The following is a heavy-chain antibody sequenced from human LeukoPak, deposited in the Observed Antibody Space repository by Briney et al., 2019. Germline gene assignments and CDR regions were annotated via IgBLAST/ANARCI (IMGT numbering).Heavy chain of an antibody. D-gene: IGHD3-3*01. V-gene: IGHV4-30-4*01. Sequence: SSETLSLTCTVSGGSISSGDYYWSWIRPPPGKGLEWIGYIYYSGSTYYNPSLKSRVTISVDTSKNQFSLKLSSVTAADTAVYYCAREPIRRITIFGVVIIPDYWGQGTLVTVSS. CDR1: GGSISSGDYY. J-gene: IGHJ4*02. CDR2: IYYSGST. CDR3: AREPIRRITIFGVVIIPDY.